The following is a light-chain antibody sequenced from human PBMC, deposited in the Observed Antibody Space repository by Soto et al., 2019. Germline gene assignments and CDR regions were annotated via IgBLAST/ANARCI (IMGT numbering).Light chain of an antibody. CDR2: SNN. CDR3: AAWDDTLNGLYG. V-gene: IGLV1-44*01. Sequence: QSVLTQPPSASGTPGQRVTISCSGSSSNIGSNTVSWYQHLPGTAPKLLIYSNNRRPSGVPDPFSGAESGAFASLAISGLQSEHEADYYCAAWDDTLNGLYGFGTRTTVTVL. CDR1: SSNIGSNT. J-gene: IGLJ1*01.